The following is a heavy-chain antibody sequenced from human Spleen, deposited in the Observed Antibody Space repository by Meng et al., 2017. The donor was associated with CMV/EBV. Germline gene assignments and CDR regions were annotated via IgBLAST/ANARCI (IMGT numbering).Heavy chain of an antibody. V-gene: IGHV4-4*02. Sequence: SETLSLTCAVSGGSISSSNWWSWVRQPPGKGLEWIGEIYHSGSTNYNPSLKSRVTISVDKSKNQFSLKLSSVTAADKAVYYCARETMIVVGYYFDYWGQGTLVTVSS. CDR1: GGSISSSNW. J-gene: IGHJ4*02. CDR2: IYHSGST. D-gene: IGHD3-22*01. CDR3: ARETMIVVGYYFDY.